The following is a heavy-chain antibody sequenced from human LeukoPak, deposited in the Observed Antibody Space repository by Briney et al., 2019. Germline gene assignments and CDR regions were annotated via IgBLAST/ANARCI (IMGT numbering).Heavy chain of an antibody. Sequence: GGSLRLSCAVSGFIFSTYAMSWVRQAPGKGLEWVSTISGNGGNTYYADSVKGRLTISRDNSKSTLYLQMSSLRAEDTAVYYCASSGTSVLGFYWGQGTLVTVSS. D-gene: IGHD1-26*01. J-gene: IGHJ4*02. V-gene: IGHV3-23*01. CDR2: ISGNGGNT. CDR3: ASSGTSVLGFY. CDR1: GFIFSTYA.